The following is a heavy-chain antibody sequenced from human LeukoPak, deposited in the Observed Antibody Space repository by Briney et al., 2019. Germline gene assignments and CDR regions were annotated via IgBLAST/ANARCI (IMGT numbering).Heavy chain of an antibody. J-gene: IGHJ4*02. V-gene: IGHV5-10-1*01. CDR2: IDPTDSET. CDR1: GYSFASYW. CDR3: TRRSSGNDRFLYDF. D-gene: IGHD3-22*01. Sequence: GESLKISCEGFGYSFASYWITWVRQMPGKGLEWMGRIDPTDSETTYSPSLEGHVTISVDKSISTAYLQWSSLKASDTAMYYCTRRSSGNDRFLYDFWGQGTLVTVSS.